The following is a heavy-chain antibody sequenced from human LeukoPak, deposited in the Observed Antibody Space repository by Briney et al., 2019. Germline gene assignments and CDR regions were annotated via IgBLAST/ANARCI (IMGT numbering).Heavy chain of an antibody. CDR2: LGIAGDT. V-gene: IGHV3-13*01. D-gene: IGHD1-26*01. CDR1: GFTVSSYA. J-gene: IGHJ4*02. Sequence: PGGSLRLSCAASGFTVSSYAMHWVRHPIGKGLEWVSALGIAGDTFYPGSVKGRFTISRENAKNSLYLQMNSLRAEDTAMYYCARQKQSHGNFDYWGQGTPVTVSS. CDR3: ARQKQSHGNFDY.